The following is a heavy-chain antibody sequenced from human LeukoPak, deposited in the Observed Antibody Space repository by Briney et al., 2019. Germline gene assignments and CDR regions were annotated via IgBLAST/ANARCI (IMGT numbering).Heavy chain of an antibody. Sequence: SVKVSCKASGGTFSSHAISWVRQAPGQGLEWMGGIIPIFGTASYAQKFQGRVTITADESTSTAYMELSSLRSEDTAVYYCAGEWGLESSGYYYAYWGQGTLVTVSS. CDR2: IIPIFGTA. D-gene: IGHD3-22*01. CDR1: GGTFSSHA. CDR3: AGEWGLESSGYYYAY. V-gene: IGHV1-69*13. J-gene: IGHJ4*02.